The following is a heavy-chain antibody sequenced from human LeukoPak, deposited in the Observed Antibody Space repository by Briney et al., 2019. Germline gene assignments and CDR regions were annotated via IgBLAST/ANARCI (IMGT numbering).Heavy chain of an antibody. D-gene: IGHD3-22*01. CDR1: GFTFSSYG. V-gene: IGHV3-33*01. Sequence: GGSLRLSCAASGFTFSSYGMHWVRQAPGKGLERVAVIWYDGSNKYYADSVKGRFTISRDNSKNTLYLQMNSLRAEDTAVYYCQYYYDSSGYQGTTREEDYWGQGTLVTVSS. J-gene: IGHJ4*02. CDR3: QYYYDSSGYQGTTREEDY. CDR2: IWYDGSNK.